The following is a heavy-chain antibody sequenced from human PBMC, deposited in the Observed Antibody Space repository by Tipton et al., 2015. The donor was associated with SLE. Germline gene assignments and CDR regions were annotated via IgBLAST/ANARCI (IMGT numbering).Heavy chain of an antibody. Sequence: TLSLTCNGSGGSISNYYWSWIRQPPGKGLWWVGDIYYSGSTNYNPSLRSRVTISVDTSKNQFSLKLSSLTAADTAVYYCAGAWQGYCSGGTCYVLDYWGQGTLVTVSS. J-gene: IGHJ4*02. V-gene: IGHV4-59*01. CDR1: GGSISNYY. D-gene: IGHD2-15*01. CDR3: AGAWQGYCSGGTCYVLDY. CDR2: IYYSGST.